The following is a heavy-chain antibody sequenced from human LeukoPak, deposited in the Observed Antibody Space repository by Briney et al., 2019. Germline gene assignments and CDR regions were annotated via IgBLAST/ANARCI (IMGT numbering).Heavy chain of an antibody. CDR2: ISSSGSTI. V-gene: IGHV3-48*03. J-gene: IGHJ5*02. D-gene: IGHD3-9*01. Sequence: GGSLRLACAASGFTFSIYEMNWVRQAPGKGLEWVSYISSSGSTIYYADSVKGRFTISRDNAKNSLYLQMNSLRAEDTAVYYCARSVYDILAGYYPGWFDPWGQGTLVTVSS. CDR3: ARSVYDILAGYYPGWFDP. CDR1: GFTFSIYE.